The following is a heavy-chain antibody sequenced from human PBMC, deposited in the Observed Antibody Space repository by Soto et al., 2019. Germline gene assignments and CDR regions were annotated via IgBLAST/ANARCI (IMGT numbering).Heavy chain of an antibody. CDR3: ARLSKPAGYCSGDGCLYYYGMDV. J-gene: IGHJ6*02. Sequence: SVKVSCKTSGGSFSTYGITWVRQAPGQGLEWKGEIIPIIGTANYTQKFQGRVTITADESTSTAYMDLSSLRSEDTAVYYCARLSKPAGYCSGDGCLYYYGMDVWGQGTTVTVSS. CDR2: IIPIIGTA. V-gene: IGHV1-69*13. D-gene: IGHD2-15*01. CDR1: GGSFSTYG.